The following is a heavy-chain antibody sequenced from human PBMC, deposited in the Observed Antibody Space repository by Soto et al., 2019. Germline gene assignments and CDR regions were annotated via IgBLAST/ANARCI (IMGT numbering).Heavy chain of an antibody. CDR3: ATLEGLATISYYFDY. CDR2: IYYSGST. J-gene: IGHJ4*02. V-gene: IGHV4-59*08. D-gene: IGHD3-9*01. CDR1: GGSISSYY. Sequence: SETLSLTCTVSGGSISSYYWSWIRQPPGKGLEWIGYIYYSGSTNYNPSLKTRVTISLDKSKSQFSLKLNSVTAADSAVYFCATLEGLATISYYFDYWGQGTLVTVSS.